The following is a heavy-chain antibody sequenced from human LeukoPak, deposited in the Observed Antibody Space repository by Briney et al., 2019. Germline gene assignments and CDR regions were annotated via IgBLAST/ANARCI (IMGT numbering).Heavy chain of an antibody. V-gene: IGHV4-34*01. CDR3: ARSIVVITTPYYFDY. J-gene: IGHJ4*02. Sequence: SETLSLTCAIYGGSFSGYYWSWIRQPPGKGLEWIGEINHSGNTNYNPSLKSRVTISVDTSKNQFSLKLSSVTAADTAVYYCARSIVVITTPYYFDYWGQGTLVTVSS. D-gene: IGHD3-22*01. CDR2: INHSGNT. CDR1: GGSFSGYY.